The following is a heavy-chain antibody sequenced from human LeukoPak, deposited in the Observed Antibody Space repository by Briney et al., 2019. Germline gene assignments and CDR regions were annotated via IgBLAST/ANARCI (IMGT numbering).Heavy chain of an antibody. CDR3: TRDFDFSSAI. V-gene: IGHV3-74*01. J-gene: IGHJ4*02. CDR1: GFTFSSYW. CDR2: ISPDGSTT. Sequence: GGSLRLSRAASGFTFSSYWMHWVRQAPGKGLVWVSRISPDGSTTGHADSVKGRFTTSRDNAKNTLFLQMNSLRAEDTAVYYCTRDFDFSSAIWGQGTLVTVSS. D-gene: IGHD3-3*01.